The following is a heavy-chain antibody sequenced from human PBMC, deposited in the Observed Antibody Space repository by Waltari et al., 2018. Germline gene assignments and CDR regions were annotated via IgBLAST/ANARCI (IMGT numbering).Heavy chain of an antibody. V-gene: IGHV4-59*01. CDR2: IYYSGST. CDR1: GGSISRYY. J-gene: IGHJ6*02. Sequence: QVQLQESGPGLVKPSETLSLTCTVSGGSISRYYWSWLRQPPGKGREWIGYIYYSGSTNYNPSLKSRVTISVDTSKNQFSLKLSSVTAADTAVYYCARAYGSGSALYYGMDVWGQGTTVTVSS. D-gene: IGHD3-10*01. CDR3: ARAYGSGSALYYGMDV.